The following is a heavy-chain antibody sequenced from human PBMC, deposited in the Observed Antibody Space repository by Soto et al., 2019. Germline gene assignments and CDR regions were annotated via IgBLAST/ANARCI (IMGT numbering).Heavy chain of an antibody. CDR3: ARGRSSFFINNWFDS. V-gene: IGHV3-13*01. D-gene: IGHD6-6*01. CDR2: IGTAGDT. CDR1: GFTFSSYD. Sequence: PGGSLRLSCAASGFTFSSYDMHWVRQATGKGLEWVSAIGTAGDTYYPGSVKGRFTISRENAKNSLYLQMNSLRAEDTAVYYCARGRSSFFINNWFDSWGQGTLVTVSS. J-gene: IGHJ5*01.